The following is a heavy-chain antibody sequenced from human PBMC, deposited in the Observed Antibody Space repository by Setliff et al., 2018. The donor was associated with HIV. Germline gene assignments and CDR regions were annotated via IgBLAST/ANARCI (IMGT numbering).Heavy chain of an antibody. V-gene: IGHV4-59*11. CDR3: ARGIVPPTRQGYYYMDV. D-gene: IGHD2-21*01. CDR1: GDSISGHF. J-gene: IGHJ6*03. Sequence: SETLSLTCTVSGDSISGHFWNWIRQTPDKGLEWIGRAYYNGQDDHNPSLRSRLTISVDTSKNQFSLTLTSVTAADTAIYYCARGIVPPTRQGYYYMDVWG. CDR2: AYYNGQD.